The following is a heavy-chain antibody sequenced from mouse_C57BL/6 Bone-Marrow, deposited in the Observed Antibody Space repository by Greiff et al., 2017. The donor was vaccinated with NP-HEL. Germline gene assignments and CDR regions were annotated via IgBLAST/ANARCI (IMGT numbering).Heavy chain of an antibody. CDR1: GYSITSDY. CDR3: AHSAMDY. V-gene: IGHV3-8*01. J-gene: IGHJ4*01. CDR2: ISYSGST. Sequence: EVKVVESGPGLAKPSQTLSLTCSVTGYSITSDYWHWIRKFPGNKLEYMGYISYSGSTYYNPSPKSRISITRDTSKNQYYLQLNSVTPEDTATYYCAHSAMDYWGQGTSVTVSS.